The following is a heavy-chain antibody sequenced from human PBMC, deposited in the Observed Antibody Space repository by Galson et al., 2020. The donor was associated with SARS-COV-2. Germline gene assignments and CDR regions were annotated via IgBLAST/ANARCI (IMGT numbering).Heavy chain of an antibody. CDR1: GFTFSSYA. V-gene: IGHV3-30-3*01. D-gene: IGHD1-1*01. Sequence: TGGSLRLYCAASGFTFSSYAMHWVRQAPGKGLEWVAVISYDGSNKYYADSVKGRFTISRDNSKNTLYLQMNSLRAEDTAVYYCARDLGNAIDPWGQGTLVTVSS. CDR3: ARDLGNAIDP. J-gene: IGHJ5*02. CDR2: ISYDGSNK.